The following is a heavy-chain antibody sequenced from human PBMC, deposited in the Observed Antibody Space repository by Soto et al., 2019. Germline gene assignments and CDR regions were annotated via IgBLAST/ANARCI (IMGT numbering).Heavy chain of an antibody. CDR2: ISYDGSNK. Sequence: QVQLVESGGGVVQPGRSLRLSCAASGFTFSSYAMHWVRQAPGKGLEWVAVISYDGSNKYYADSVKGRFTISRDNSKNTLYLQMNSLRAEDTAVYYCARDRIAVAGNYYYGMDVWGQGTTVTVSS. J-gene: IGHJ6*02. V-gene: IGHV3-30-3*01. CDR1: GFTFSSYA. D-gene: IGHD6-19*01. CDR3: ARDRIAVAGNYYYGMDV.